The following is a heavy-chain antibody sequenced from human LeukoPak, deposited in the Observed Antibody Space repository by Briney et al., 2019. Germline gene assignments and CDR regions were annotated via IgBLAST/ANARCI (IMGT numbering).Heavy chain of an antibody. CDR2: IYYSGST. V-gene: IGHV4-39*07. CDR3: ARDVFIAAAGTNWFDP. D-gene: IGHD6-13*01. J-gene: IGHJ5*02. Sequence: SETLSLTCTVSGGSISSSSYYWGWIRQPPGKGLEWIGSIYYSGSTYYNPSLKSRLTISVDTSKNQFSLKPSSVTAADTAVYYCARDVFIAAAGTNWFDPWGQGTLVTVSS. CDR1: GGSISSSSYY.